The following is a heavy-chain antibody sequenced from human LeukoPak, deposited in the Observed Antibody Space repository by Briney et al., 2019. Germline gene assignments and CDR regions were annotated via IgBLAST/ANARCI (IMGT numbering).Heavy chain of an antibody. Sequence: ASVKVSCKASGYTFSSYDINWVRQATGQGLDWMGWMKPNSGNTGYAQKFQGRVTITRNTSISTAYMELSSLRSEDTAVYYCARGLGGSYGYYYYYYMDVWGKGTTVTVSS. D-gene: IGHD3-16*01. CDR2: MKPNSGNT. CDR1: GYTFSSYD. V-gene: IGHV1-8*01. J-gene: IGHJ6*03. CDR3: ARGLGGSYGYYYYYYMDV.